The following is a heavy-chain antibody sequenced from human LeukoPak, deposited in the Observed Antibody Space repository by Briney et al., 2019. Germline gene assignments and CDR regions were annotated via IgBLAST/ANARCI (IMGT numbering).Heavy chain of an antibody. CDR1: GYTFTSYD. J-gene: IGHJ5*02. Sequence: ASVKVSCKASGYTFTSYDINWVRQATGQGLEWMGWMNPNSGNTGHAQKFQGRVTMTRNTSISTAYMELSSLRSEDTAVYYCAGGTYYDILTGWNWFDPWGQGTLVTVSS. D-gene: IGHD3-9*01. V-gene: IGHV1-8*01. CDR3: AGGTYYDILTGWNWFDP. CDR2: MNPNSGNT.